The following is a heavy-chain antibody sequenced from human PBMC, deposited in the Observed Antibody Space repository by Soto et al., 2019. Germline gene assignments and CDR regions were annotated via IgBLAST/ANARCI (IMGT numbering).Heavy chain of an antibody. CDR2: ISYDGSNK. CDR1: GFTFSSYA. Sequence: GGSLRLSCAASGFTFSSYAMHWVRQAPGKGLEWVAVISYDGSNKYYADSVKGRFTISRDNSKNTLYLQMDSLRAEDTAVYYCARDAPNYYDSSGYYYPTLVYWGQGTLVTVSS. V-gene: IGHV3-30-3*01. D-gene: IGHD3-22*01. J-gene: IGHJ4*02. CDR3: ARDAPNYYDSSGYYYPTLVY.